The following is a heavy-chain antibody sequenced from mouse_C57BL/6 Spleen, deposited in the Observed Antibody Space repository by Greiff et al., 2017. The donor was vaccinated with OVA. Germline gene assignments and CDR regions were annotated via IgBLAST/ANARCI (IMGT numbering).Heavy chain of an antibody. CDR2: IYPGDGDT. CDR3: ARGITTGY. J-gene: IGHJ2*01. CDR1: GYAFSSSW. V-gene: IGHV1-82*01. D-gene: IGHD1-1*01. Sequence: VQLQQSGPELVKPGASVKISCKASGYAFSSSWMNWVKQRPGKGLEWIGRIYPGDGDTNYTGNFKSKATLTVDTSSSTAYMQLSSLTSEDSAVYYCARGITTGYWGQGTTLTVSS.